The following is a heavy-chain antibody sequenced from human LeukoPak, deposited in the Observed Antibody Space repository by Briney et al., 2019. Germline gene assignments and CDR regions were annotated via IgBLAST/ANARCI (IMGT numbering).Heavy chain of an antibody. D-gene: IGHD3-22*01. CDR2: IYPGDSDT. V-gene: IGHV5-51*01. CDR1: GSSFTSYW. CDR3: ARRVGYYYDSSGYYEPHFDY. Sequence: GESLQISCQGSGSSFTSYWIGWVRQLPGKGLEWMGIIYPGDSDTRYSPSFQGQFAISADKSISTAYLQWSSLKASDTAMYYCARRVGYYYDSSGYYEPHFDYWGQGTLVTVSS. J-gene: IGHJ4*02.